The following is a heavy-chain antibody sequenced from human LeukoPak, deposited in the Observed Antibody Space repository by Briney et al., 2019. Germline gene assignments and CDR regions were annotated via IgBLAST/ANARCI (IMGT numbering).Heavy chain of an antibody. V-gene: IGHV3-30*02. CDR2: IWYDGRDK. D-gene: IGHD5-18*01. CDR1: GFTFSGRG. Sequence: GGSLRLSCAASGFTFSGRGMHWVRQAPGKGLEWVAFIWYDGRDKYYADSVKGRFTISRDNSKNTLYLQMNSLRAEDTAMYYCAKDPYSYGSYFDYWGQGTLVTVSS. J-gene: IGHJ4*02. CDR3: AKDPYSYGSYFDY.